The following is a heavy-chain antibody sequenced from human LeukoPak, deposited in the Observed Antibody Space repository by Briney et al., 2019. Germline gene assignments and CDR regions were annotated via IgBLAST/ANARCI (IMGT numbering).Heavy chain of an antibody. CDR1: GGSISSSSYY. CDR3: ARGSAVVGNRGYYYYYYMDV. V-gene: IGHV4-39*01. Sequence: SETLSLTCTVSGGSISSSSYYWGWIRQPPGKGLEWIGSIYYSGSTYYNPSLKSRVTISVDTSKNQFSLKLSSVTAADTAVYYCARGSAVVGNRGYYYYYYMDVWGKGTTVTISS. J-gene: IGHJ6*03. CDR2: IYYSGST. D-gene: IGHD1-26*01.